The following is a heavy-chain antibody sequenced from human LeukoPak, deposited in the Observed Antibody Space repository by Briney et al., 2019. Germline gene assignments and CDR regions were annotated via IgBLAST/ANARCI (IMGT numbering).Heavy chain of an antibody. CDR1: GFTFDDYA. Sequence: GGSLRLSCAASGFTFDDYAMHWVRQAPGKGLEWVSLISWDGGSTYYADSVKGRFTISRDNSKNSLYLQMNSLRAEDTALYYCAKDMVGMTGFFKGFDYWGQGTLVTVSS. CDR3: AKDMVGMTGFFKGFDY. V-gene: IGHV3-43D*04. J-gene: IGHJ4*02. D-gene: IGHD3-9*01. CDR2: ISWDGGST.